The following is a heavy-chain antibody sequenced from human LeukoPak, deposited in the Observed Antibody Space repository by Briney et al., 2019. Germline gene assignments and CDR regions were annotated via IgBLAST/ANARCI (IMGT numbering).Heavy chain of an antibody. CDR1: GYTFTSYY. CDR2: ISPSGGST. J-gene: IGHJ5*02. Sequence: ASVKVSCKASGYTFTSYYMHWVRQAPGQGLEWMGIISPSGGSTSYAQKFQGRVTMTRDMSTSTVYMELSSLRSEDTAVYYCARERGGYCTNGVCYTGTFVPWGQGTLVTVSS. D-gene: IGHD2-8*01. V-gene: IGHV1-46*01. CDR3: ARERGGYCTNGVCYTGTFVP.